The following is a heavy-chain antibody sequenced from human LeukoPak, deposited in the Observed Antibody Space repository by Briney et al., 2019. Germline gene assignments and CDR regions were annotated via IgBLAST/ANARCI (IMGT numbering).Heavy chain of an antibody. V-gene: IGHV4-59*11. CDR1: GGSISSHY. J-gene: IGHJ4*02. CDR3: VKARMPHCGTDCLES. CDR2: IYYSGST. D-gene: IGHD2-21*02. Sequence: SETLSLTCTVSGGSISSHYWSWIRQPPGKGLEWIGYIYYSGSTNYNPSLKSRVTISVDTSKNQFSLKLSSVTAADTAVYYCVKARMPHCGTDCLESWGQGTLVTVSS.